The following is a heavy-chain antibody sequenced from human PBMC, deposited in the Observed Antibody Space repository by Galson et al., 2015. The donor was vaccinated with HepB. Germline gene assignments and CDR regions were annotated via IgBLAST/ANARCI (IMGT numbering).Heavy chain of an antibody. Sequence: SLRLSCAASGFTFSKYGMHWVRQAPGKGLEYVSAISSNGGSTYYADSVKGRFTISRDNSKNTLYLQMSSLRAEDTAVYYCVKGYYDVWSGRGMDVWGQGTTVTVSS. CDR1: GFTFSKYG. CDR2: ISSNGGST. V-gene: IGHV3-64D*06. CDR3: VKGYYDVWSGRGMDV. D-gene: IGHD3-3*01. J-gene: IGHJ6*02.